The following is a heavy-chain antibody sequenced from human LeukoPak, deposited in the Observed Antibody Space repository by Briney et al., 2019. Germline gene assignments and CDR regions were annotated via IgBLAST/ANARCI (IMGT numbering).Heavy chain of an antibody. J-gene: IGHJ5*02. CDR1: GFTFSSYW. D-gene: IGHD6-19*01. V-gene: IGHV3-7*01. CDR3: ARAPYSSGWYYWFDP. Sequence: PGGSLRLSCAASGFTFSSYWMSWVRQAPGKGLEWVANIKQDGSEKYYVDSVKGRFTISRDNAKNSLYLQMNSLRAEDTAVYYCARAPYSSGWYYWFDPWGQGTLVTVSS. CDR2: IKQDGSEK.